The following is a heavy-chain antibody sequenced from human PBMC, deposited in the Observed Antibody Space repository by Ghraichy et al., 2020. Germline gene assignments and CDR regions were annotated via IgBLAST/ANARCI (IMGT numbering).Heavy chain of an antibody. Sequence: GGSLRLSCAVSGFIFSNSWMRWVRQTPGKGLEWVAHIKGDGSEICYVDSVNGRFTISRDNAKNSLYLHMNSLRAEDTAAYYCVGLTTEGLDYRGHGTLVTVSS. J-gene: IGHJ4*01. CDR1: GFIFSNSW. CDR3: VGLTTEGLDY. V-gene: IGHV3-7*01. D-gene: IGHD1-1*01. CDR2: IKGDGSEI.